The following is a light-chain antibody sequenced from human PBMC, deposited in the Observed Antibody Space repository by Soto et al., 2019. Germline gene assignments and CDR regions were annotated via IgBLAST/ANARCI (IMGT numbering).Light chain of an antibody. Sequence: QSVLTQPASVSGSPGQSITISCTGTSSDVGGYNYVSWYQQHPGKAPKLMIYEVSHRPSGVSNRFSGSKSGNTASLTISGLQAEDEADYYCSSYTSSSIVYVFGTGTKLTVL. CDR1: SSDVGGYNY. V-gene: IGLV2-14*01. J-gene: IGLJ1*01. CDR2: EVS. CDR3: SSYTSSSIVYV.